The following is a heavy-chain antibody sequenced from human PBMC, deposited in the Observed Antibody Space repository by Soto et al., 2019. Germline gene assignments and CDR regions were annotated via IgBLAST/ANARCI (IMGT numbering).Heavy chain of an antibody. V-gene: IGHV3-21*01. CDR2: IDYKSSYI. Sequence: EVQLVESGGGLVEPGGSLRLSCAASGFTLTSYSSHSMSWVRQSPGKGLEWVASIDYKSSYIYYADSVRGRFTVSRDNAKNSLYLQMNNLRAEDTAVYYCARGMTSVVFYYPMDVWGQGTTVTVSS. CDR1: GFTLTSYSSHS. CDR3: ARGMTSVVFYYPMDV. D-gene: IGHD2-2*01. J-gene: IGHJ6*02.